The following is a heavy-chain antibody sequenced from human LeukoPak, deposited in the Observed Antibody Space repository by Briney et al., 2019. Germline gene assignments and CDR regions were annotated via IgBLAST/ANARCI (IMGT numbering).Heavy chain of an antibody. CDR3: TTPAVAGYYFDY. Sequence: SGGSLRLSCAASGFTFSNAWMNWVRQAPGKGLEWVGRIKSKTDGGTTDYAARVKGRFTISRDDSKNTLYLQMNSLKTEDTAVYYCTTPAVAGYYFDYWGQGTLVTVSS. D-gene: IGHD6-19*01. CDR2: IKSKTDGGTT. V-gene: IGHV3-15*07. CDR1: GFTFSNAW. J-gene: IGHJ4*02.